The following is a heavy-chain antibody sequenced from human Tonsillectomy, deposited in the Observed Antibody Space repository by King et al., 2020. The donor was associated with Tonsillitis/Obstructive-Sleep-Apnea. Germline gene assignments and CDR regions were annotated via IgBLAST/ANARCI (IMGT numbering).Heavy chain of an antibody. CDR2: ISYDGSSK. Sequence: VQLVESGGGMVQPGRSLRLSCAASGFIFNSYGMHWVRQAPGKGLEWVAVISYDGSSKYHADSVKGRFTISRDNSKNTLYLQMNSLRAEDTAVYYCAKDLDYGDYYYTMDVWGQGTTVTVSS. D-gene: IGHD4-17*01. CDR3: AKDLDYGDYYYTMDV. V-gene: IGHV3-30*18. CDR1: GFIFNSYG. J-gene: IGHJ6*02.